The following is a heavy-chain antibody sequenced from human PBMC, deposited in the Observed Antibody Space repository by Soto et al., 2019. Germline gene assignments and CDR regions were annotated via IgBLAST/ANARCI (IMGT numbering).Heavy chain of an antibody. Sequence: ASVKVSFKASGYTLTGYYMHWVRQAPGQGLEWMGWINPNSGGTNYAQKFQGWVTMTRDTSISTAYMELSRLRSDDTAVYYCVRGSSWPITYYYYYGMDVWGQGTTVTVSS. CDR2: INPNSGGT. CDR1: GYTLTGYY. CDR3: VRGSSWPITYYYYYGMDV. J-gene: IGHJ6*02. V-gene: IGHV1-2*04. D-gene: IGHD6-13*01.